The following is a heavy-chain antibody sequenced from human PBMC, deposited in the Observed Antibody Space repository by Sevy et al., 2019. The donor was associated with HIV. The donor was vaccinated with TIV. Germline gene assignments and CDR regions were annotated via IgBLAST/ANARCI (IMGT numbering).Heavy chain of an antibody. Sequence: GGSLRLSCAASGFTFSSYAMSWVRQAPGKGLEWVSAISGSGGSTYYADSVKGRFTISRDNSKNTLYRQMNSLRAEDTAVYYCAKGANSGSSSYYYCYMDVWGKGTTVTVSS. CDR2: ISGSGGST. CDR3: AKGANSGSSSYYYCYMDV. V-gene: IGHV3-23*01. J-gene: IGHJ6*03. D-gene: IGHD1-26*01. CDR1: GFTFSSYA.